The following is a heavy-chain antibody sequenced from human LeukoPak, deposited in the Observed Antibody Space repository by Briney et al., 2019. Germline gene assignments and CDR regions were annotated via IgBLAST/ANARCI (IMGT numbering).Heavy chain of an antibody. CDR3: ARDYSGYYYYMDV. D-gene: IGHD2-21*01. Sequence: GGSLRLSCAASGFTLSSHSMTWVRQAPGKGREWVSSISSSSSYMYYADSLKGRFTISRDNAKSSLYLQMNSLRAEDTAVYYCARDYSGYYYYMDVWGKGTTVTVSS. J-gene: IGHJ6*03. V-gene: IGHV3-21*01. CDR1: GFTLSSHS. CDR2: ISSSSSYM.